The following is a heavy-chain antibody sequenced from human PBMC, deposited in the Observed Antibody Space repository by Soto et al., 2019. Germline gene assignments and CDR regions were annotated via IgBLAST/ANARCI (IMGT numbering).Heavy chain of an antibody. CDR3: TREWSGIAAAGTQNYYYYYGMDV. CDR2: IRSKAYGGTT. CDR1: GFTFGDYA. D-gene: IGHD6-13*01. Sequence: LRLSCTASGFTFGDYAMSWVRQAPGKGLEWVGFIRSKAYGGTTEYAASVKGRFTISRDDSKSIAYLQMNSLKTEDTAVYYCTREWSGIAAAGTQNYYYYYGMDVWGQGTTVTVSS. V-gene: IGHV3-49*04. J-gene: IGHJ6*02.